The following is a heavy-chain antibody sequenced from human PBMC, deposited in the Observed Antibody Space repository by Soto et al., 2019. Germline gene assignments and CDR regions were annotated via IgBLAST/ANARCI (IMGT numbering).Heavy chain of an antibody. V-gene: IGHV1-18*01. D-gene: IGHD2-15*01. J-gene: IGHJ6*02. CDR3: AIGGGYCSGGSCYYYYGMDV. CDR2: ISAYNGNT. CDR1: GYTFTSYG. Sequence: QVQLVQSGAEVKKPGASVKVSCKASGYTFTSYGISWVRQAPGQGLEWMGWISAYNGNTNYAQKLQGRVTVTTDTSTSTAYMELRSLRSDDTAVYYCAIGGGYCSGGSCYYYYGMDVWGQGTTVTVSS.